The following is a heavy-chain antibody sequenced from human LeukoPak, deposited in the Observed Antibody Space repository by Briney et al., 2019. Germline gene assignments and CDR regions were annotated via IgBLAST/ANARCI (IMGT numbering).Heavy chain of an antibody. D-gene: IGHD3-10*02. V-gene: IGHV3-48*03. J-gene: IGHJ6*04. CDR3: AELGITMIGGV. CDR1: GFIISSYG. CDR2: ISSSGSTI. Sequence: PGGSLRLSCAASGFIISSYGMHWVRQAPGKGLEWVSYISSSGSTIYYADSVKGRFTISRDNAKNSLYLQMNSLRAEDTAVYYCAELGITMIGGVWGKGTTVTISS.